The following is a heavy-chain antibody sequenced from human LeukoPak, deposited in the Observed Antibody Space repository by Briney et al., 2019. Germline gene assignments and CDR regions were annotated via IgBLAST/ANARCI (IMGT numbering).Heavy chain of an antibody. Sequence: PGGSLRLSCAASGFTFDDYAMHWVRHAPGKDLEWVSSISRNSGLIDYADSVKGRFTISRDNAKNSLYLQMNSLRAEDTALYYCTKDFGEWWGAFDIWGQGTMVTVFS. CDR1: GFTFDDYA. D-gene: IGHD2-15*01. CDR2: ISRNSGLI. J-gene: IGHJ3*02. V-gene: IGHV3-9*01. CDR3: TKDFGEWWGAFDI.